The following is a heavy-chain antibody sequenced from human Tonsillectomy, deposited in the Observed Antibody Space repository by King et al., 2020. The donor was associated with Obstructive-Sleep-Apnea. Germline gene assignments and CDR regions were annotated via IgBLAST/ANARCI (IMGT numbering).Heavy chain of an antibody. Sequence: VQLQESGPGLVKPSETLSLTCTVSGYSISSGYYWGWIRQPPGKGLEWIGSIYHSGSTYYNPSLKSQVTISVDTSKNQFSLKLSSVTAADTAVYYCAGDDGGNLDYWGQGTLVTVSS. V-gene: IGHV4-38-2*02. CDR3: AGDDGGNLDY. CDR1: GYSISSGYY. CDR2: IYHSGST. J-gene: IGHJ4*02. D-gene: IGHD4-23*01.